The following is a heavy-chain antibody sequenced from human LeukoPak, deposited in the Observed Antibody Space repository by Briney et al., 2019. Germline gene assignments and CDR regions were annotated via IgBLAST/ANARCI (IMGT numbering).Heavy chain of an antibody. V-gene: IGHV3-30*02. CDR1: GFTFSNYG. CDR3: AKGFSYDSALDY. D-gene: IGHD3-22*01. Sequence: GGSLRLSCAASGFTFSNYGMHWARQAPGKGLEWVAFIRCDGINKYYADSVKGRFTISRDNSKNTLYLQMNSLRAEDTAVYYCAKGFSYDSALDYWGQGTLVTVSS. J-gene: IGHJ4*02. CDR2: IRCDGINK.